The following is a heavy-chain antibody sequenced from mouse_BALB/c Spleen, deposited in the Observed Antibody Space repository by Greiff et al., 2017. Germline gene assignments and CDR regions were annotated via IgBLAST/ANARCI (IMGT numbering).Heavy chain of an antibody. D-gene: IGHD1-1*01. J-gene: IGHJ3*01. Sequence: EVQRVESGPELVKPGASVKMSCKASGYTFTSYVMHWVKQKPGQGLEWIGYINPYNDGTKYNEKFKGKATLTSDKSSSTAYMELSSLTSEDSAVYYCARFYYGSSPSWFAYWGQGTLVTVSA. CDR2: INPYNDGT. CDR3: ARFYYGSSPSWFAY. CDR1: GYTFTSYV. V-gene: IGHV1-14*01.